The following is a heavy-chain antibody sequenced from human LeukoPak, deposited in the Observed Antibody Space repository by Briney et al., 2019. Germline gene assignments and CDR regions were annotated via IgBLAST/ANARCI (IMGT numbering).Heavy chain of an antibody. CDR3: ARGLRQKEYYDFWSGSVNYYYYGMDV. D-gene: IGHD3-3*01. CDR1: GYTFTSYD. J-gene: IGHJ6*02. CDR2: MNPNSGNT. V-gene: IGHV1-8*01. Sequence: ASVKVSCKASGYTFTSYDINWVRQATGQGLEWMGWMNPNSGNTGYAQKFQGRVTMTRNTSISTAYMELSSLSSEDTAVYYCARGLRQKEYYDFWSGSVNYYYYGMDVWGQGTTVTVSS.